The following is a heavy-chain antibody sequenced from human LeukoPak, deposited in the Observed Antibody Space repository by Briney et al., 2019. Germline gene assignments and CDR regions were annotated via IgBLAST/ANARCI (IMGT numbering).Heavy chain of an antibody. J-gene: IGHJ5*02. CDR1: GFIFSSYA. V-gene: IGHV3-30-3*01. CDR3: ARETIVVVINNWFDP. D-gene: IGHD3-22*01. Sequence: SGRSLRLSCAASGFIFSSYAMHWVRQAPGKGLEWVAVISHDGSNKYCADSVKGRFTISRDNSKNTLYLQMNSLRAEDTAVYYCARETIVVVINNWFDPWGQGTLVTVSS. CDR2: ISHDGSNK.